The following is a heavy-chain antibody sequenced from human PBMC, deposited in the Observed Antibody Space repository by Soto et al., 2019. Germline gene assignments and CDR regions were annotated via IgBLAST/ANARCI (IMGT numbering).Heavy chain of an antibody. CDR3: ARFFGDTAMVYYYYGMDV. J-gene: IGHJ6*02. V-gene: IGHV1-69*13. D-gene: IGHD5-18*01. CDR2: IIPIFGTA. CDR1: GGTFSSYA. Sequence: GASVKVSCKASGGTFSSYAISWVRQAPGKGLEWMGGIIPIFGTANYAQKFQGRVTITADESTSTAYMELSSLRSEHTAVYYCARFFGDTAMVYYYYGMDVWGQGTTVTVSS.